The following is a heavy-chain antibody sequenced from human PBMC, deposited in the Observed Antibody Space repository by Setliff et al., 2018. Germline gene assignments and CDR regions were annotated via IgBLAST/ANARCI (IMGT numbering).Heavy chain of an antibody. CDR1: GYTFTSYA. Sequence: ASVKVSCKASGYTFTSYAMNWVRQAPGQRLEWMGWINAGNGNTKYSQKFQGRVTITRDTSASTAYMELSSLRSDDTAVYYCMRALMGLAAAGPEGYWGQGTLVTVSS. V-gene: IGHV1-3*01. CDR2: INAGNGNT. J-gene: IGHJ4*02. CDR3: MRALMGLAAAGPEGY. D-gene: IGHD6-13*01.